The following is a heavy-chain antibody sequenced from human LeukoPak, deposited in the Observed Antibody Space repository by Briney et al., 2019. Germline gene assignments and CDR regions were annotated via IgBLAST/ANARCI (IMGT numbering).Heavy chain of an antibody. CDR1: GDSISSVNW. J-gene: IGHJ4*02. Sequence: PSETLSLTCAVSGDSISSVNWWSWVRQPPGKGLEWIGEIYPSGNTNYNPSLKSRVTISVDKSKNQFSLKLTSVTAADTAVYYCAKNPRNDYTFDSWGQGTLVTVSS. V-gene: IGHV4-4*02. CDR3: AKNPRNDYTFDS. D-gene: IGHD4-11*01. CDR2: IYPSGNT.